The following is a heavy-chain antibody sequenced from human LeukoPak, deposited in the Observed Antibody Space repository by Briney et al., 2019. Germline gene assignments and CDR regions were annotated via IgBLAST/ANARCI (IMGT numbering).Heavy chain of an antibody. CDR3: ARDRLGDPKPYYYYYGMDV. V-gene: IGHV1-69*04. D-gene: IGHD2-21*02. CDR2: IIPILGIA. CDR1: GGTFISYT. J-gene: IGHJ6*02. Sequence: ASVKVSCKASGGTFISYTISWVRQAPGQGLEWMGRIIPILGIANYAQKFQGRVTITADKSTSTAYMELSSLRSEDTAVYYCARDRLGDPKPYYYYYGMDVWGQGTTVTVSS.